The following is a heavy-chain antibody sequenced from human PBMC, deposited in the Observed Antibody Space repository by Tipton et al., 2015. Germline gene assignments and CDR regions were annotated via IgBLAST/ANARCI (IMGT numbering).Heavy chain of an antibody. Sequence: LRLSCAVSAYSISSDYYWGWIRQPPGKGLEWIGSISHSGNTYYNPSLKSRVTMSRDTSKNQFSLKLTSVTAADTAVYYCACQDYDSLTRDYQTVDYWGQGTLVTVSP. D-gene: IGHD3-9*01. CDR1: AYSISSDYY. V-gene: IGHV4-38-2*01. J-gene: IGHJ4*02. CDR3: ACQDYDSLTRDYQTVDY. CDR2: ISHSGNT.